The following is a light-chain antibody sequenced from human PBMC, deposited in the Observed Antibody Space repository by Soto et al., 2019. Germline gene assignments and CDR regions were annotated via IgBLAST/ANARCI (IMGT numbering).Light chain of an antibody. J-gene: IGKJ5*01. CDR3: QQRYSTPPIT. V-gene: IGKV1-39*01. CDR1: QSISSY. Sequence: DIQMTQSPSSLSASVGERVTSTCRASQSISSYLNWYQQKPGKAPKLLIYAASSLQSGVPSRFSGSGSGTDFTLTISSLQPEDFATYYCQQRYSTPPITFGQGTRLEIK. CDR2: AAS.